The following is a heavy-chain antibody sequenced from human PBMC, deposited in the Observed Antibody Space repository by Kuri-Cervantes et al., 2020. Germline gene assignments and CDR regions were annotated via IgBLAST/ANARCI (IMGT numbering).Heavy chain of an antibody. CDR3: ARDLSSYGSGSYYNPWFDP. J-gene: IGHJ5*02. CDR2: IYYSGST. Sequence: ESLKISCTVSGGSISSYYWSWIRQPPGKGLEWIGYIYYSGSTNYNPSLKSRVTISVDTSKNQFSLKLSSVTAADTAVYYCARDLSSYGSGSYYNPWFDPWGQGTLVTVSS. CDR1: GGSISSYY. D-gene: IGHD3-10*01. V-gene: IGHV4-59*13.